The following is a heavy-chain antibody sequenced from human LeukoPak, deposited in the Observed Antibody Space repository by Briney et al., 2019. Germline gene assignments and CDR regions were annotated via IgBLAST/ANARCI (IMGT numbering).Heavy chain of an antibody. CDR1: GFTFSSYG. V-gene: IGHV3-30*02. Sequence: GGSLRLSCAASGFTFSSYGMHWVRQAPGKGLEWVAFIRYDGSNKYYADSVKGRFTISRDNSKNTLYLQMNSLRAEDTAVYYCARDVLLWFRELLPFDYWGQGTLVTVSS. D-gene: IGHD3-10*01. CDR2: IRYDGSNK. J-gene: IGHJ4*02. CDR3: ARDVLLWFRELLPFDY.